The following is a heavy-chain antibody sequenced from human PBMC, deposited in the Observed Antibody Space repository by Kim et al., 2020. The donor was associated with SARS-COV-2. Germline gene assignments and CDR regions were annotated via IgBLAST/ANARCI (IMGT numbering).Heavy chain of an antibody. Sequence: GGSLRLSCAASGFTFSSYGMHWVRQAPGKGLEWVAVISYDGSNKYYADSVKGRFTISRDNSKNTLYLQMNSLRAEDTAVYYCAKDMDYYDSSGCVDYWGQGTLVTVSS. D-gene: IGHD3-22*01. CDR2: ISYDGSNK. CDR1: GFTFSSYG. V-gene: IGHV3-30*18. CDR3: AKDMDYYDSSGCVDY. J-gene: IGHJ4*02.